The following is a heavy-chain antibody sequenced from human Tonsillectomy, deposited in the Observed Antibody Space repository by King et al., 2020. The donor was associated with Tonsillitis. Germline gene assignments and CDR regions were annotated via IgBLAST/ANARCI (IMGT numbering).Heavy chain of an antibody. CDR1: GYRFTSYW. CDR3: ARPPFMDV. CDR2: IYPGDSDT. J-gene: IGHJ6*02. V-gene: IGHV5-51*01. Sequence: EVQLVESGAEVKKPGESLKISCKASGYRFTSYWIAWVRQMPGKGLEWMGIIYPGDSDTRYSPSFQGQVTISADKSISTAYVQWSSLKASDTAMYYCARPPFMDVWGQGTTVTVSS.